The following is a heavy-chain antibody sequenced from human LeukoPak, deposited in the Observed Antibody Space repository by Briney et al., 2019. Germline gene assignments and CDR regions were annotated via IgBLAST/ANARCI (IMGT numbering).Heavy chain of an antibody. CDR1: GGSISSYY. V-gene: IGHV4-59*01. D-gene: IGHD6-13*01. Sequence: TSETLSLTCTVSGGSISSYYWSWIRQPPGKGLEWIGYIYYSGSTNYNPSLKSRVTISVDTSKNQFSLKLSSVTAADTAVYYCARGLMMAVAGRGEFHYWGQGTLVTVSS. CDR3: ARGLMMAVAGRGEFHY. CDR2: IYYSGST. J-gene: IGHJ4*02.